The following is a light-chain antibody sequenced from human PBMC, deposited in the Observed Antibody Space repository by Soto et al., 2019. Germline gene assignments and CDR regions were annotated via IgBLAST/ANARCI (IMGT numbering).Light chain of an antibody. CDR1: SSNLGSGYD. Sequence: QSVLTQPPSVSGAPGQRVTISCTGSSSNLGSGYDVQWYQQLPGAAPKLLIYGNTNRPSGVPDRFSGSKSGTSASLAISGLRAEDEAEYFCQSYDNMVSPYNYVFGTGTKLTVL. CDR3: QSYDNMVSPYNYV. J-gene: IGLJ1*01. CDR2: GNT. V-gene: IGLV1-40*01.